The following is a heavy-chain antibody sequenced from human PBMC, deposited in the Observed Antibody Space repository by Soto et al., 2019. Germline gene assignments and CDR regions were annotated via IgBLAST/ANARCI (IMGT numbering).Heavy chain of an antibody. CDR3: AGVPHGSSSVY. Sequence: PGGSLRLSCAASGFTFSSYGMHWVRQAPGKGLEWVAVIWYDGSNKYYADSVKGRFTISRDNSKNTLYLQMNSLRAEDTAVYYCAGVPHGSSSVYWGRGTLVTVSS. J-gene: IGHJ4*02. CDR2: IWYDGSNK. V-gene: IGHV3-33*01. CDR1: GFTFSSYG. D-gene: IGHD6-6*01.